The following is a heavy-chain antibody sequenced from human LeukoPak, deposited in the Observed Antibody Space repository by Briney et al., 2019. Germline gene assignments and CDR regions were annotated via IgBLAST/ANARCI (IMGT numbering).Heavy chain of an antibody. V-gene: IGHV4-34*01. D-gene: IGHD3-22*01. CDR3: ARGNPGYYPYYFDY. CDR2: INHSGST. Sequence: PGGSLRLSCAASGFTVSSNYMSWVRQAPGKGLEWIGEINHSGSTNYNPSLKSRVTISVDTSKNQFSLKLSSVTAADTAVYYCARGNPGYYPYYFDYWGQGTLVTVSS. CDR1: GFTVSSNY. J-gene: IGHJ4*02.